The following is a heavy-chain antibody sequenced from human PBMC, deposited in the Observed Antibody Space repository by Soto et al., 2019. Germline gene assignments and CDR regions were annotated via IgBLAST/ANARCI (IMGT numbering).Heavy chain of an antibody. J-gene: IGHJ4*02. CDR2: IYYSGST. D-gene: IGHD3-22*01. CDR1: GGSVSSGSYY. Sequence: SETLSLTCTVSGGSVSSGSYYWSWIRQPPGKGLEWIGYIYYSGSTNYNPSLKSRVTISVDTSKNQFSLKLSSVTAADTAVYYCARDYDSTGFDYWGQGTLVTVSS. CDR3: ARDYDSTGFDY. V-gene: IGHV4-61*01.